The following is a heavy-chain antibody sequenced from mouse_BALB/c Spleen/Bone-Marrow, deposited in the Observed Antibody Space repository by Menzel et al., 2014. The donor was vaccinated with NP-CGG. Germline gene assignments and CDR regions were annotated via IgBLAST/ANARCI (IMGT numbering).Heavy chain of an antibody. Sequence: QVQLQQSGAELAKPGASVKMSCKASGYTFTIYWMHWVKQRPGQGLEWIGYINPSTGYTEYNQKFKDKATLTADKSSSTAYMQLSSLTSEDSSVFYCTRRAYGGSYGFAYWGQGTLVTVSA. CDR3: TRRAYGGSYGFAY. J-gene: IGHJ3*01. CDR2: INPSTGYT. CDR1: GYTFTIYW. D-gene: IGHD1-1*01. V-gene: IGHV1-7*01.